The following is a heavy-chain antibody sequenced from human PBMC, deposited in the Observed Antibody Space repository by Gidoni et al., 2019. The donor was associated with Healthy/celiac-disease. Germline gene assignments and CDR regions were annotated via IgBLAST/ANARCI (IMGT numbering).Heavy chain of an antibody. CDR2: ISSSGSTI. D-gene: IGHD5-12*01. V-gene: IGHV3-21*01. CDR3: ARVNRDGYNLGAFDI. J-gene: IGHJ3*02. CDR1: GFTFSSYS. Sequence: EVQLVESGGGLVKPGGSLRLSCAASGFTFSSYSMNWVRQAPGKGLEWVSSISSSGSTIYYADSVKGRFTISRDNAKNSLYLQMNSLRAEDTAVYYCARVNRDGYNLGAFDIWGQGTMVTVSS.